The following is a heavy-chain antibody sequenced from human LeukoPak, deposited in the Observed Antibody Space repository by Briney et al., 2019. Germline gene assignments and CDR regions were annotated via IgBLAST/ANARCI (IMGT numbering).Heavy chain of an antibody. CDR2: IYYSGST. D-gene: IGHD3-9*01. J-gene: IGHJ4*02. V-gene: IGHV4-31*03. CDR3: ARATSYYDILTGYYNAPPYPDY. CDR1: GGSISSGGYY. Sequence: PSQTLSLTCTVSGGSISSGGYYWSWIRQHPGKGLEWIGYIYYSGSTYYNPSLKSRVTISVDTSKNQFSLKLSSVTAADTAVYYCARATSYYDILTGYYNAPPYPDYWGQGPWSPSPQ.